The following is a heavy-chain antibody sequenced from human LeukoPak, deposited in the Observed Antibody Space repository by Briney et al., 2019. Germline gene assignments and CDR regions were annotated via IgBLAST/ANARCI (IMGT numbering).Heavy chain of an antibody. Sequence: ASVKVSCKASGYTFTSYGISWVRQAPGQGIEWMGWIRVYNGNTNYAQNFQGRVTMTTDTSTSTAYMELRSLRSDDTAVYYCAREGSLAFDPWGQGTLVTVSS. CDR2: IRVYNGNT. J-gene: IGHJ5*02. CDR1: GYTFTSYG. CDR3: AREGSLAFDP. V-gene: IGHV1-18*01.